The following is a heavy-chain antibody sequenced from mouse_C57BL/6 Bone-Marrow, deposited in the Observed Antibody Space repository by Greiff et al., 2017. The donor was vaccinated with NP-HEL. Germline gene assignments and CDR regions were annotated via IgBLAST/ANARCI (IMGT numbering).Heavy chain of an antibody. CDR3: ARPTVVEAMDY. CDR2: IYPRSGNT. J-gene: IGHJ4*01. CDR1: GYTFTSYG. Sequence: VQLQQSGAELARPGASVKLSCKASGYTFTSYGISWVKQRTGQGLEWIGEIYPRSGNTYYNEKFKGKATLTADKSSSTAYMELRSLTSEDTAVYFCARPTVVEAMDYWGQGTSVTVSS. V-gene: IGHV1-81*01. D-gene: IGHD1-1*01.